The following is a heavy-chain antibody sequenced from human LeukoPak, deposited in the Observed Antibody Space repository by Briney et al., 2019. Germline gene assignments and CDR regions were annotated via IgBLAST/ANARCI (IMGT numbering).Heavy chain of an antibody. Sequence: GGSLRLSCAASGFTFSNSWMTWVRQAPGKGLEWVASIKEDGSEKYYVDSVKGRFTISRDNAKNSLYLQMNSLRAEDTAVFYCAIGGAATGRWSYWGQGTLVTVSS. J-gene: IGHJ4*02. V-gene: IGHV3-7*01. CDR3: AIGGAATGRWSY. CDR1: GFTFSNSW. CDR2: IKEDGSEK. D-gene: IGHD6-13*01.